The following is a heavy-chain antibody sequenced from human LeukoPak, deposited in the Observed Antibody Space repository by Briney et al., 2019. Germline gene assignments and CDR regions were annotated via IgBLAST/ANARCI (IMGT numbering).Heavy chain of an antibody. V-gene: IGHV3-23*01. CDR2: ISGSGGTT. D-gene: IGHD6-13*01. Sequence: SLTLPCAVCGFTFSRYAIIWLRQAPGKGLDWVSGISGSGGTTYYADSVKGRFNISREEYKNTVYLQMISLRGEDTAVYFCARWGGSRWHDFDYWGQGTLVTVSS. J-gene: IGHJ4*02. CDR1: GFTFSRYA. CDR3: ARWGGSRWHDFDY.